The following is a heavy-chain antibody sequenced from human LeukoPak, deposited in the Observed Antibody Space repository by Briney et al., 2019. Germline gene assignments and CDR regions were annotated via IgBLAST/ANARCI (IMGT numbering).Heavy chain of an antibody. J-gene: IGHJ4*02. D-gene: IGHD2-2*01. V-gene: IGHV3-23*01. CDR3: AEGRGSTSTYDY. Sequence: GGSLRLSCAASGFTFSSYGMSWVRQAPGKGLEWVSFISGSSSSTYYADSVKGRFTMSRDTSKNTLYLQMNSLRDDDTAAYYCAEGRGSTSTYDYWGQGTLVTVSS. CDR2: ISGSSSST. CDR1: GFTFSSYG.